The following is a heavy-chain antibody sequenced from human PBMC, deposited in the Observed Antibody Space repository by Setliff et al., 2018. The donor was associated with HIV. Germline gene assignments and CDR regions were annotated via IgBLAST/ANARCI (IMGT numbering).Heavy chain of an antibody. CDR2: IKSKTGGGTT. D-gene: IGHD3-10*01. CDR3: TTFFPRSITMVRGVIIRDY. V-gene: IGHV3-15*01. Sequence: GGSLRLSCAASGFTFSNAWMSWVRQAPGKGLEWVGRIKSKTGGGTTDYAAPVKGRFTISREDSKNTRYLQMNSLKTEDTAVYYCTTFFPRSITMVRGVIIRDYWGQGTLVTVSS. J-gene: IGHJ4*02. CDR1: GFTFSNAW.